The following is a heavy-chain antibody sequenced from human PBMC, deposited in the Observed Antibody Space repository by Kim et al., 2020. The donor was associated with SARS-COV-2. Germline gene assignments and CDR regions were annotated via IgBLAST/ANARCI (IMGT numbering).Heavy chain of an antibody. D-gene: IGHD3-10*01. V-gene: IGHV3-33*06. CDR2: IWADGNNK. Sequence: GGSLRLSCAASGYTVSTYGMHWVRQGPGKGLQWVAVIWADGNNKYYADSVRGRFTISRDISKNTVHLQMNSLRAEDTAVYYCAKDSSITNLDYWGQGTLVTVSS. CDR3: AKDSSITNLDY. J-gene: IGHJ4*02. CDR1: GYTVSTYG.